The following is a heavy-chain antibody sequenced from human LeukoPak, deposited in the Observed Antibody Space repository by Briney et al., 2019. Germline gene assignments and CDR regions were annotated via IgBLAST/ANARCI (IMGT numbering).Heavy chain of an antibody. CDR2: IYYSGST. D-gene: IGHD2-2*01. J-gene: IGHJ4*02. Sequence: SETLSLTCTVSGGSISSGGYYWSWIRQHPGKGLEWIGYIYYSGSTYYNPSLKSRVTISVDTSKNQFSLKLSSVTAADTAVYYCARGVVVPAAKRIFPSFWDYWGQGTLVTVAS. CDR3: ARGVVVPAAKRIFPSFWDY. V-gene: IGHV4-31*03. CDR1: GGSISSGGYY.